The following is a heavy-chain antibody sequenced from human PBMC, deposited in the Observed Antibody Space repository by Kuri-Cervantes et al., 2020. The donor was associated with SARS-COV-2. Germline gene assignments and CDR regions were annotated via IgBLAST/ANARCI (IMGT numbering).Heavy chain of an antibody. V-gene: IGHV3-43*02. Sequence: GGSLRLSCAASGFTFDDYAMHWVRQAPGKGLEWVSLISGDGGSTYYADSVKGRFTISRDNSKNSLYLQMNSLRAEDTAVYYCASLLYYWGQGTLVTVSS. D-gene: IGHD2-8*01. CDR1: GFTFDDYA. CDR3: ASLLYY. CDR2: ISGDGGST. J-gene: IGHJ4*02.